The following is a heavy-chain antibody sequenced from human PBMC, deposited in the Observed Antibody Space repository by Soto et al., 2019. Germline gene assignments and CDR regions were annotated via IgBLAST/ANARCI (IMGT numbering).Heavy chain of an antibody. CDR1: GGRFTSYA. CDR3: AKGATEYNWFDP. V-gene: IGHV1-69*01. D-gene: IGHD1-26*01. J-gene: IGHJ5*02. CDR2: INPIFGTA. Sequence: QVQLVQSGAELKKPGSSVKVSCKASGGRFTSYAITWVRQAPGQGLEWMGGINPIFGTAHYAQKFQGRVTITADESTSTAHMELISLRSEDTAVYYCAKGATEYNWFDPWGQGTLVTVSS.